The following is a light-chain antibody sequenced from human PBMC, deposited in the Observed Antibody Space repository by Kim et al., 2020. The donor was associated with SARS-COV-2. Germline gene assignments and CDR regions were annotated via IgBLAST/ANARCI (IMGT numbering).Light chain of an antibody. Sequence: EIVLTQSPGTLSLSPGERATLSCRASQSVSSSYLAWYQQKPGQAPRLVIYGASSRATGIPDRFSGSGSGTDFTLTISRLEPEDFAVYYCHQYGSSPPAFGQGSKVEI. CDR2: GAS. J-gene: IGKJ1*01. CDR1: QSVSSSY. CDR3: HQYGSSPPA. V-gene: IGKV3-20*01.